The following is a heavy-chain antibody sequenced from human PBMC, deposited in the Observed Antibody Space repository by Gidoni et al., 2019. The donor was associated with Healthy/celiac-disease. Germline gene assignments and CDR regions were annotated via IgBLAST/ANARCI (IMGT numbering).Heavy chain of an antibody. J-gene: IGHJ4*02. V-gene: IGHV3-7*01. Sequence: EVQLVESGGGLVQPGGSLRLSCAPSGFTFSSYWISWVRQAPGKGLGWVANIKQDGSEKYYVDAVKGRFTISRDNAKNSLYLQMNSLRAEDTAVYYCARDGVLGAGNDYWGQGTLVTVSS. CDR1: GFTFSSYW. CDR2: IKQDGSEK. CDR3: ARDGVLGAGNDY. D-gene: IGHD3-10*01.